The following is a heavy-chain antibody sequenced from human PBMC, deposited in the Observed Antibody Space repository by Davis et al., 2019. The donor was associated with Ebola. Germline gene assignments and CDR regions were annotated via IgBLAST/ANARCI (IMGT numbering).Heavy chain of an antibody. Sequence: GGSLRLSCKDSGNSFASHWIGRVRQMPGTGLERMGIIYTGDSDTRYSPSFRGQVTISADKSIKTAFLQWSSLKASDTAMYYCASLRRTITGMDDAFDIWGQGTMVTVSS. D-gene: IGHD2-8*02. CDR3: ASLRRTITGMDDAFDI. CDR2: IYTGDSDT. V-gene: IGHV5-51*06. CDR1: GNSFASHW. J-gene: IGHJ3*02.